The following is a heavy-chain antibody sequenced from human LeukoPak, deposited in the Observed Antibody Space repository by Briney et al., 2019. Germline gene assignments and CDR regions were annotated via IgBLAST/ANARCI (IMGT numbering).Heavy chain of an antibody. CDR3: ARGLREGITLGGVIVDY. Sequence: SETLSLTCTVSGGSISSYYWSWIRQPPGKGLEWIGYIYYSGSTNYNPSLKSRVTISVDTSKNQFSLKLSSVTAADTAVYYCARGLREGITLGGVIVDYWGQGALVTVSS. J-gene: IGHJ4*02. V-gene: IGHV4-59*12. CDR1: GGSISSYY. CDR2: IYYSGST. D-gene: IGHD3-16*02.